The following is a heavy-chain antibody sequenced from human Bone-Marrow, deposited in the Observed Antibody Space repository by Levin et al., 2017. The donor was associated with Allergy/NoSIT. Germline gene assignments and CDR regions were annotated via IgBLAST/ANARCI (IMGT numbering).Heavy chain of an antibody. Sequence: PGESLKISCAASGFSFRTYVMHWVRQAPGKGLEWVAVISYDGTNKYYADSVEGRITISRDNSKNTLSLQMISLRPEDTAVYYCARDGSPHDLLTTYLYYYGMDVWGHGTTVTVSS. CDR2: ISYDGTNK. CDR1: GFSFRTYV. V-gene: IGHV3-30-3*01. D-gene: IGHD3-9*01. J-gene: IGHJ6*02. CDR3: ARDGSPHDLLTTYLYYYGMDV.